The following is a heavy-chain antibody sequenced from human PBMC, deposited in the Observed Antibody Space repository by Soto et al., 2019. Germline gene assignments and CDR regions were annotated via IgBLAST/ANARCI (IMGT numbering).Heavy chain of an antibody. J-gene: IGHJ6*02. V-gene: IGHV3-30*18. Sequence: GGSLRLSCAASGFTFSSYGMHWVRQAPGKGLEWVAVISYDGSNKYYADSVKGRFTMSRDNSKNTLYLQMNSLRAEDTAVYYCAKAVESQAAPFGGYYYYGMDVWGQGTTVTVSS. D-gene: IGHD2-15*01. CDR2: ISYDGSNK. CDR1: GFTFSSYG. CDR3: AKAVESQAAPFGGYYYYGMDV.